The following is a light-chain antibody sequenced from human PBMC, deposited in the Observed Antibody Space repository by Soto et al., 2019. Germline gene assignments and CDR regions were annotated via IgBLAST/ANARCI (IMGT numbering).Light chain of an antibody. J-gene: IGKJ4*01. Sequence: DIQMIKSPSTLSSSVGDRVTITCRASQSITNYLNWYQHKPGQAPNLLIYAASTLQAGVPSRFRGSGSGTDFTLTISRLQPEDFATYFCQQSNSSPPTFGGGTKVDTK. CDR2: AAS. V-gene: IGKV1-39*01. CDR1: QSITNY. CDR3: QQSNSSPPT.